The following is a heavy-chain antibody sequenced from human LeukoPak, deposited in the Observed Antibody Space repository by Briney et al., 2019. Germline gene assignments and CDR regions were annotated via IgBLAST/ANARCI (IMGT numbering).Heavy chain of an antibody. Sequence: SETLSLTCTVSGGSISSHYWSWIRQPPGKGLEWIGYIYYSGSTNYNPSFKSRVTISVDTSKNQFSLKLSSVTAADTAVYYCARGLLSGWYGNWFDPWGQGTLVTASS. J-gene: IGHJ5*02. CDR3: ARGLLSGWYGNWFDP. V-gene: IGHV4-59*11. CDR1: GGSISSHY. D-gene: IGHD6-19*01. CDR2: IYYSGST.